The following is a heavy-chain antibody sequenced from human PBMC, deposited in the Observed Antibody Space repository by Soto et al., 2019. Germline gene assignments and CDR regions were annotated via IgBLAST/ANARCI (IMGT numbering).Heavy chain of an antibody. CDR1: GASIRNYY. CDR3: ARTKVAAGDYYYYMDV. Sequence: QVQLQESGPGLVKPSETLSLTCTVSGASIRNYYWSWIRQPRGKGLEWIGYMYYSGSTNYNPSHKSRVTISVDTSKSQFSLKLSSVTATDTAVYYCARTKVAAGDYYYYMDVWGKGTTVTVSS. V-gene: IGHV4-59*08. CDR2: MYYSGST. J-gene: IGHJ6*03. D-gene: IGHD6-13*01.